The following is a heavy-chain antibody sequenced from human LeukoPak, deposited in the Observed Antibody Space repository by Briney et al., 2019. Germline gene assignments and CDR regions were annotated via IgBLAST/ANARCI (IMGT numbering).Heavy chain of an antibody. V-gene: IGHV3-23*01. D-gene: IGHD5-18*01. CDR3: AKDREQLWSPFDY. CDR1: GFTFSSYA. J-gene: IGHJ4*02. Sequence: GGSLRLSCAASGFTFSSYAMSWVRQAPGKGLEWVSAISGSGGSTYHADSVKGRFTISRDNSKNTLYLQMNSLRAEDTAVYYCAKDREQLWSPFDYWGQGTLVTVSS. CDR2: ISGSGGST.